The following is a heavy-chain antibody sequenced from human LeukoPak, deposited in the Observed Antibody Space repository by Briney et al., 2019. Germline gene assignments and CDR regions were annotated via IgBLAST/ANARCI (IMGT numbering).Heavy chain of an antibody. D-gene: IGHD4-17*01. CDR1: GFTFSTYA. Sequence: GGSLRLSCAVSGFTFSTYAMSWVPQAPGKRLEWVSSISGSGDSTYYADSVKGRFTISRDNSKITIYLQMTSLRAEDTAIYYCVRLGGYTVTTGDGSDIWGQGTMVTVSS. CDR2: ISGSGDST. J-gene: IGHJ3*02. V-gene: IGHV3-23*01. CDR3: VRLGGYTVTTGDGSDI.